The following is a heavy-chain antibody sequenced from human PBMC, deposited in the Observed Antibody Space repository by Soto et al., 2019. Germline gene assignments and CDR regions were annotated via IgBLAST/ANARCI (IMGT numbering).Heavy chain of an antibody. CDR3: ARDHWDCSGGGCNPHQLNFFAMDV. D-gene: IGHD2-15*01. J-gene: IGHJ6*01. V-gene: IGHV3-30*03. CDR1: GFTFNDYA. Sequence: QVHLVESGGGGVQPGRSKRLSCVVSGFTFNDYAIHWVRQAPGKGLEWVAVISFDGNNKFYTDSVKGRFTISRDRSKTTAYLQMNNLRAEDTAVYYCARDHWDCSGGGCNPHQLNFFAMDVW. CDR2: ISFDGNNK.